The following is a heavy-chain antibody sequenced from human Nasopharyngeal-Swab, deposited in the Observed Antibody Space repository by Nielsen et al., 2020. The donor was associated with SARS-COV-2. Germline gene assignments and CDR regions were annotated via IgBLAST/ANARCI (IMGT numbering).Heavy chain of an antibody. D-gene: IGHD5-12*01. CDR2: IIPIFGTA. CDR3: ARDQRRGYSGYDHTYFDY. J-gene: IGHJ4*02. Sequence: WVRQAPGQGLEWMGGIIPIFGTANYGQKFQGRVTITADESTSTAYMELSSLRSEDTAVYYCARDQRRGYSGYDHTYFDYWGQGTLVTVSS. V-gene: IGHV1-69*01.